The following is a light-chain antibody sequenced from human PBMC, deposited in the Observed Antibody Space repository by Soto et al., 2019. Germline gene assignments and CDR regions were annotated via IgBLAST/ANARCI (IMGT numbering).Light chain of an antibody. CDR2: DVS. Sequence: QSVLTQPASVSGSPGQSITISCTGTSSDVGDYNYVSWYQQHPGKAPKLMIYDVSNRPSGISNRFSGSKSGNTASLTISNLQAEDEADYYCNSYTSTSTRVLFGGGTQQTVL. V-gene: IGLV2-14*03. CDR3: NSYTSTSTRVL. J-gene: IGLJ2*01. CDR1: SSDVGDYNY.